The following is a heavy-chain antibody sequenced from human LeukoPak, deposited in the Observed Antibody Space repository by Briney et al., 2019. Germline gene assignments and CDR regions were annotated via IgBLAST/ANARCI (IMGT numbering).Heavy chain of an antibody. CDR3: AAYYYYDSSDYYIRDYYYGMDV. CDR2: IVVGSGNT. Sequence: ASVKVSCKASGFTFTSSAMQWVRQARGQRLEWIGWIVVGSGNTNYAQKFQERVTITRDMSTSTAYMELSSLRSEDTAVYYCAAYYYYDSSDYYIRDYYYGMDVWGQGTTVTVSS. D-gene: IGHD3-22*01. J-gene: IGHJ6*02. V-gene: IGHV1-58*02. CDR1: GFTFTSSA.